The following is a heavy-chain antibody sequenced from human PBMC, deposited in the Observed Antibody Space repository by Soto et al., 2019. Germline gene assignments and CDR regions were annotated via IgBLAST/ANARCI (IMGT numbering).Heavy chain of an antibody. J-gene: IGHJ4*02. CDR3: ARSVGITMIVVVTPFDY. Sequence: ASVKVSCKASGYTFTSYYMHWVRQAPGQGLEWMGWISAYNGNTNYAQKLQGRVTMTTDTSTSTAYMELRSLRSDDTAVYYCARSVGITMIVVVTPFDYWGQGTLVTVSS. CDR2: ISAYNGNT. CDR1: GYTFTSYY. V-gene: IGHV1-18*04. D-gene: IGHD3-22*01.